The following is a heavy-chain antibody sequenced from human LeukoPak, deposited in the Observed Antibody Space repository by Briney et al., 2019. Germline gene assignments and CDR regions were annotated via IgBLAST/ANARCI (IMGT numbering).Heavy chain of an antibody. CDR1: GFTFSSYS. Sequence: PGGSLRLSCAASGFTFSSYSMNWVRQAPGKGLEWVSSISSSSSYIYYADSVKGRFTISRDNAKNSLYLQMNSLRAEDTAVYYCAANSGGYYSWFDPWGQGTLVTVSS. D-gene: IGHD3-10*01. J-gene: IGHJ5*02. V-gene: IGHV3-21*01. CDR2: ISSSSSYI. CDR3: AANSGGYYSWFDP.